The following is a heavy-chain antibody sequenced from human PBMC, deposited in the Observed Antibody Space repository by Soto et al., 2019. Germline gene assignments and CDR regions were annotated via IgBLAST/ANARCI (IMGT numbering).Heavy chain of an antibody. J-gene: IGHJ6*02. CDR2: IYYSGST. Sequence: PSETLSLTCTVSGGSISSSSYYWGWTRQPPGKGLEWIGSIYYSGSTYYNPSLKSRVTISVDTSKNQFSLKLSSVTAADTAVYYCASSPTRRFGMDVWGQGTTVTVSS. V-gene: IGHV4-39*01. CDR1: GGSISSSSYY. CDR3: ASSPTRRFGMDV.